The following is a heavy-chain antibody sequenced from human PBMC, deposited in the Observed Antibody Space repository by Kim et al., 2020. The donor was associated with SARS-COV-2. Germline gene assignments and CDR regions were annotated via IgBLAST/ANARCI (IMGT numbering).Heavy chain of an antibody. Sequence: PSLKGRVTTSVDTSKNQFSLKLGSVTAADTAVYYCARDRSATVTFSDAFDIWGQGTMVTVSS. CDR3: ARDRSATVTFSDAFDI. D-gene: IGHD4-17*01. J-gene: IGHJ3*02. V-gene: IGHV4-30-2*05.